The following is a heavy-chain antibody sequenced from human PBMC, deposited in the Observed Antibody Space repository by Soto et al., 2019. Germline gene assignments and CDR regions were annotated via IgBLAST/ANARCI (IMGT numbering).Heavy chain of an antibody. CDR1: GYTFTGYY. CDR3: ARDPGEVATTHFDY. D-gene: IGHD5-12*01. J-gene: IGHJ4*02. Sequence: QVQLVQSGAEVKKPGASVKVSCKASGYTFTGYYMHWVRQAPGQGLEWMGWINPNSGGTNYAQKFQGWVTMTRDTSISTAYMELSRLRSADTAVYYCARDPGEVATTHFDYWGQGTLVTVSS. CDR2: INPNSGGT. V-gene: IGHV1-2*04.